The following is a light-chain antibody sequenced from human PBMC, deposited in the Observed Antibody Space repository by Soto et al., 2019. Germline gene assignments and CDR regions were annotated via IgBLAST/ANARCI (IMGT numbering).Light chain of an antibody. J-gene: IGKJ2*01. CDR1: PSVLYRSNNKNY. V-gene: IGKV4-1*01. CDR3: QQYYSPPYT. CDR2: WAS. Sequence: DIVMTQSPDSLAVSLGERATINCKSSPSVLYRSNNKNYLGWYQQKLGQTPKLLIYWASTRDSGVPDRCSGRGSGTDFTLTISSLQAEDVAVYYCQQYYSPPYTFGQGTRLEIK.